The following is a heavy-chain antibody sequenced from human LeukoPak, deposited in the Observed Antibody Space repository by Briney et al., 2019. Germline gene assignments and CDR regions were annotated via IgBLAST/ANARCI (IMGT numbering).Heavy chain of an antibody. Sequence: SVKVSCKASGGTFSSYAISWVRQAPGQGLEWMGGIIPIFGTANYAQKFQGRVTITAHKSTSTAYMELSSLRSEDTAVYYCARADTAMAYFDYWGQGTLVTVSS. J-gene: IGHJ4*02. CDR1: GGTFSSYA. CDR3: ARADTAMAYFDY. CDR2: IIPIFGTA. D-gene: IGHD5-18*01. V-gene: IGHV1-69*06.